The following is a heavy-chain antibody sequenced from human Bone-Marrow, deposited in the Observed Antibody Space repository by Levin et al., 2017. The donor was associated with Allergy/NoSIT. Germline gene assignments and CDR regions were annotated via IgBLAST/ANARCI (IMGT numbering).Heavy chain of an antibody. Sequence: ASVKVSCKAAGYTFTYRYLHWVRQAPGQALEWMGWITPFDDKTNYAQRFQDRVTITGDRSMSTAYMELSSLRSEDTAVYYCAEGDDYGYFDYWGQGTLVTVSS. J-gene: IGHJ4*02. D-gene: IGHD4-17*01. CDR1: GYTFTYRY. CDR2: ITPFDDKT. V-gene: IGHV1-45*02. CDR3: AEGDDYGYFDY.